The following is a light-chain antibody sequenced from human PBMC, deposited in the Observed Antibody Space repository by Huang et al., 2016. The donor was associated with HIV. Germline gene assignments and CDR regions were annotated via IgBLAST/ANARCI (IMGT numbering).Light chain of an antibody. V-gene: IGKV1D-13*01. CDR1: QDISTS. CDR2: AAS. CDR3: QQLHDYPVT. Sequence: AVQLTQFPSSLSASVGDRVVITCRASQDISTSLAWYQQKPGMAPKLLISAASKLQSGVSTRFSGDSAWAYFTLFITNLQPEDIATYYCQQLHDYPVTFGRGTRLDIK. J-gene: IGKJ5*01.